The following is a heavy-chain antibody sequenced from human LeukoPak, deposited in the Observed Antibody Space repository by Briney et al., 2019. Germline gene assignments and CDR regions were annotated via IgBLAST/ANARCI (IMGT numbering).Heavy chain of an antibody. D-gene: IGHD3-3*01. Sequence: GGSLRLSCAAPGFTFSNFAMMWVRQAPGTGLQWVGRIKSRADGGTTGYAAPVEGRFSISRDDSENTLYLQMNSLQIDDTALYYCLIFPGRWGQGTLVTVSS. CDR3: LIFPGR. CDR1: GFTFSNFA. CDR2: IKSRADGGTT. V-gene: IGHV3-15*05. J-gene: IGHJ4*02.